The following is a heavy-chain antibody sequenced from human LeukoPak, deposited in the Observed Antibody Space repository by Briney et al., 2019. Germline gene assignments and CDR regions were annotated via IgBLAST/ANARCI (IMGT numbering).Heavy chain of an antibody. CDR3: ARDQVSSGYYYSVAFDI. V-gene: IGHV3-11*05. CDR2: ISSSSSYT. CDR1: GFTFSDYY. J-gene: IGHJ3*02. D-gene: IGHD3-22*01. Sequence: PGGSLRLSCAASGFTFSDYYMSWIRQAPGKGLEWVSYISSSSSYTNYADSVKGRFTISRDNAKNSLYLQMNSLRAEDTAVYYCARDQVSSGYYYSVAFDIWGQGTMVTVFS.